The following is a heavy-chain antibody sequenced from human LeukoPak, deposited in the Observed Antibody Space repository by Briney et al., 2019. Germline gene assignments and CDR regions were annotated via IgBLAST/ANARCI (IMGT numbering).Heavy chain of an antibody. CDR2: IWYDGSNK. CDR3: ARDKSRPAVAGNYYYGMDV. CDR1: GFTFSSYG. J-gene: IGHJ6*02. Sequence: PGRSLRLSCAASGFTFSSYGMHWVRQAPGKGLEWVAVIWYDGSNKYYADSVKGRFTISRDNSKNTLYLQMNSLRAEDTAVYYCARDKSRPAVAGNYYYGMDVWGQGTTVTVSS. V-gene: IGHV3-33*08. D-gene: IGHD6-19*01.